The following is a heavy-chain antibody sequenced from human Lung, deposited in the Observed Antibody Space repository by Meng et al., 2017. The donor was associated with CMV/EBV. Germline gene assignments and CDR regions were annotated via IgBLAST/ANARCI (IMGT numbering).Heavy chain of an antibody. CDR3: MRSPLRGESDY. Sequence: GGSLRLXCAASGFTFSDFSMHWVRQAPGKGLEWVALISYHGKNEYYADSVKGRFTISRDYSKNTVALQMSSLRPEDTAVYYCMRSPLRGESDYWGQGTLVTVSS. CDR2: ISYHGKNE. D-gene: IGHD3-16*01. V-gene: IGHV3-30*04. CDR1: GFTFSDFS. J-gene: IGHJ4*02.